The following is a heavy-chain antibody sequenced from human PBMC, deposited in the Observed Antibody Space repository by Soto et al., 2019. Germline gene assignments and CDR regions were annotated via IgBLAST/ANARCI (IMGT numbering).Heavy chain of an antibody. CDR2: INPNSGGT. D-gene: IGHD2-2*01. CDR3: AIGLWDIVVVPASLAHWFDP. CDR1: GYTFTGYY. J-gene: IGHJ5*02. V-gene: IGHV1-2*02. Sequence: ASVKVSCKASGYTFTGYYMHWVRQAPGQGLEWMGWINPNSGGTNYAQKFQGRVTMTRNTSISTAYMELSSLRSEDTAVYYCAIGLWDIVVVPASLAHWFDPWGQGTLVTVSS.